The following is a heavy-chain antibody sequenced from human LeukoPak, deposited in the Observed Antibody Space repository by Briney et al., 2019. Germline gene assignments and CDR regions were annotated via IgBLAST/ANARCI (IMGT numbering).Heavy chain of an antibody. Sequence: SETLSLTCTVSGGSISSDDYYWSWIRQPPGKGLEWIGYMFYSGSTSYNNPSLKSRVTISVDTSKNQFSLNLSSVTAADTAMYYCATYRGVDDALDIWGHGTMVTVSS. D-gene: IGHD3-10*01. J-gene: IGHJ3*02. CDR2: MFYSGST. CDR3: ATYRGVDDALDI. CDR1: GGSISSDDYY. V-gene: IGHV4-30-4*08.